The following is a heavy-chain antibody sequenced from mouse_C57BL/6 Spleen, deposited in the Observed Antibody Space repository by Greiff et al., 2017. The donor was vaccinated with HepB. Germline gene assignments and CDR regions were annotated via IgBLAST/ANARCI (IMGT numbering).Heavy chain of an antibody. J-gene: IGHJ1*03. D-gene: IGHD1-1*01. CDR3: ARDYGSSRWYFDV. CDR2: IHPNSGST. V-gene: IGHV1-64*01. Sequence: QVQLQQPGAELVKPGASVKLSCKASGYTFTSYWMHWVKQRPGQGLEWIGMIHPNSGSTNYNEKFKSKATLTVDKSSSTAYMQLSSLTSEDSAVYYGARDYGSSRWYFDVWGTGTTVTVSS. CDR1: GYTFTSYW.